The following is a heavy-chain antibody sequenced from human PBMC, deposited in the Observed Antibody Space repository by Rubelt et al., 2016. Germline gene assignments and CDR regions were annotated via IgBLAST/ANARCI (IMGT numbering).Heavy chain of an antibody. Sequence: QVQLVQSGAEVKKPGASVKVSCKVSGYTLTELSMHWVRQAPGKGLEWMGGFDPEDGETIYAKKCQGRVTMTEDTSTDTAYRELSSLRSEDTAVYYCAPRWCGGDCKKAFDIWGQGTMVTVSS. V-gene: IGHV1-24*01. CDR1: GYTLTELS. J-gene: IGHJ3*02. CDR3: APRWCGGDCKKAFDI. D-gene: IGHD2-21*02. CDR2: FDPEDGET.